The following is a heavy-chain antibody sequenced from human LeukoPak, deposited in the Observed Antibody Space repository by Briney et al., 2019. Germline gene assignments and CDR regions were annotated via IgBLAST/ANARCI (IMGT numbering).Heavy chain of an antibody. D-gene: IGHD3-3*01. Sequence: KTSETLSLTCTVSGGSISSGSYYWSWIRQPAGKGLEWIGRIYTSGSTNYNPSLKSRVTISVDTSKNQFSLKLSSVTAADTAVYYCARKINLDYDFWSGYYHDAFDIWGQGTMVTVSS. CDR2: IYTSGST. CDR3: ARKINLDYDFWSGYYHDAFDI. J-gene: IGHJ3*02. CDR1: GGSISSGSYY. V-gene: IGHV4-61*02.